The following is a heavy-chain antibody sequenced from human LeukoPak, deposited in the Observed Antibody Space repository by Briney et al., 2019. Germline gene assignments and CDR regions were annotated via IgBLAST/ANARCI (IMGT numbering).Heavy chain of an antibody. CDR2: ISSSGSTI. CDR1: GFTFSSYE. J-gene: IGHJ6*04. CDR3: AELGITMIGGV. Sequence: PGGTLRLSCAASGFTFSSYELNWVRQAPGKGLEWVSYISSSGSTIYYADSVKGRFTISRDNAKNSLYLQMNSLRAEDTAVYYCAELGITMIGGVWGKGTTVTISS. D-gene: IGHD3-10*02. V-gene: IGHV3-48*03.